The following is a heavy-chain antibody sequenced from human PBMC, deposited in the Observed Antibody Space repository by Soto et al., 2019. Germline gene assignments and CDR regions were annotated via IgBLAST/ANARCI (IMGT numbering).Heavy chain of an antibody. Sequence: QVHLQESGSGLAKPSETLSLTCTVSGGSISGFYWSWIRQPPGKGLEWIGYMFHSGSTDYNPSLKSRVTISIDKSKNQFSLRLSSVIAADTAVYYCARARSGDESRAFDIWGQGTMVTVSS. D-gene: IGHD5-12*01. CDR2: MFHSGST. CDR1: GGSISGFY. CDR3: ARARSGDESRAFDI. V-gene: IGHV4-59*01. J-gene: IGHJ3*02.